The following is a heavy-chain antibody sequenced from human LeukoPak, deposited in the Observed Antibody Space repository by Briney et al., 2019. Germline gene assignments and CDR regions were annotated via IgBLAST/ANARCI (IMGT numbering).Heavy chain of an antibody. CDR3: ARDPTPTQLWFRGSFDY. CDR2: ISSSGVSM. Sequence: GGSLRLPCAASGFTFSDYSMHWVRQAPGKGLEWVSYISSSGVSMYYADSVKGRFTISRDIARKSLFLQMNSLRAEDTAFYYCARDPTPTQLWFRGSFDYWGQGALVTVSS. D-gene: IGHD5-18*01. CDR1: GFTFSDYS. V-gene: IGHV3-48*01. J-gene: IGHJ4*02.